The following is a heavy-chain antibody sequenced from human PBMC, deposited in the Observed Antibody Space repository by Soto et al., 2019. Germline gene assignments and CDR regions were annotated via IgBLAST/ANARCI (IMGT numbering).Heavy chain of an antibody. Sequence: GGSLRLSCAASGFTFSSYSMHWVRQAPGKGLEWVAGISYDGSNKYYADSVKGRFTISRDNSKNTLYLQMNSLRAEDTAVYYCASTYDSSGYDFDYWGQGTLVTVSS. CDR2: ISYDGSNK. D-gene: IGHD3-22*01. V-gene: IGHV3-30-3*01. CDR3: ASTYDSSGYDFDY. CDR1: GFTFSSYS. J-gene: IGHJ4*02.